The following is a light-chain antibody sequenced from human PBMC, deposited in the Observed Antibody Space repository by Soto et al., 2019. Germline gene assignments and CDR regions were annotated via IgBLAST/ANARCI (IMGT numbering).Light chain of an antibody. CDR1: QSVSSIY. CDR3: QQYGSPPWT. Sequence: EIVLTQSPGTVSLSPRERATLSFMASQSVSSIYLAWYQQKPGQAPRLLIYGASSRATGIPDRFSGRGSGTDFTLTISTLEPEDFSVYYCQQYGSPPWTFGQGTKVE. J-gene: IGKJ1*01. CDR2: GAS. V-gene: IGKV3-20*01.